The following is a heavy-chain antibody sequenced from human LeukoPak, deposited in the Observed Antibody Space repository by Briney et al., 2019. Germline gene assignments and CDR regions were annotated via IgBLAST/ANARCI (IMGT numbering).Heavy chain of an antibody. V-gene: IGHV3-30*03. CDR2: ISYDGTNK. CDR3: ARDQVGGGTWSSSWFDP. CDR1: GFTFTNYD. D-gene: IGHD6-13*01. Sequence: QSGGSLRLSCAASGFTFTNYDMHWVRQAPGKGLHWVAVISYDGTNKYYAGSVKGRFTISRDNSKNTLYLQMNSLRAEDTAVYYCARDQVGGGTWSSSWFDPWGQGTLVTVSS. J-gene: IGHJ5*02.